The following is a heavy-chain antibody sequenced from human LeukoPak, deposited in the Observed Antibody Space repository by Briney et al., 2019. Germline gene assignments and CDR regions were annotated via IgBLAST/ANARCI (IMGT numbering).Heavy chain of an antibody. CDR2: IKQDGSEK. CDR1: GFTFSSYW. CDR3: ARDGVYDSFDY. Sequence: GALRLSCAASGFTFSSYWMSWARQAPGKGLEWVANIKQDGSEKYYVDSVKGRFTISRDNAKNSLYLQMNSLRAEDTAVYYCARDGVYDSFDYWGQGTLVTVSS. V-gene: IGHV3-7*01. J-gene: IGHJ4*02. D-gene: IGHD3-22*01.